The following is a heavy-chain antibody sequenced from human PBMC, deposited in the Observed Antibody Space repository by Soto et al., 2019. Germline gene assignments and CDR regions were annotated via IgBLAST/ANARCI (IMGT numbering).Heavy chain of an antibody. V-gene: IGHV1-18*01. CDR2: INTYSGNT. D-gene: IGHD2-21*02. J-gene: IGHJ4*02. CDR1: GYTFTTYA. Sequence: GXSVKGSCKPSGYTFTTYAISWGQQAPVQGLEWMGWINTYSGNTNYAQKLQGRVTMTTDTSTSTAYMELRSLRSDDTAVYYCARESCGGDCYSGLDQWGQGTLVTVSS. CDR3: ARESCGGDCYSGLDQ.